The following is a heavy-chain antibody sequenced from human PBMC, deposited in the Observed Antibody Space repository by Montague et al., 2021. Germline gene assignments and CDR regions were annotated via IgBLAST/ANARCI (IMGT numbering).Heavy chain of an antibody. CDR3: DVTPAVDFLGMDV. D-gene: IGHD4-23*01. J-gene: IGHJ6*02. Sequence: SETLSLTCTVSGGSISSSSYYWGWIRQPPGKGLEWIGSIHSSGNTFYNPSLKSRLTISSDTSKNQFSLNLSSVTAADTAVYYGDVTPAVDFLGMDVWGQGTTVTVSS. V-gene: IGHV4-39*01. CDR2: IHSSGNT. CDR1: GGSISSSSYY.